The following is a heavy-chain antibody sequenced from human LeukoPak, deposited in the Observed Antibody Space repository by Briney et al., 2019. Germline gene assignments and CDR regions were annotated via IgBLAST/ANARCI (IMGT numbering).Heavy chain of an antibody. D-gene: IGHD6-19*01. Sequence: ASVKVSCTASGYTFTSYAMHWVRQAPGQRLEWMGWINADNGNTKYSQKFQGRVTITRDTSASTAYMELSSLRSEDTAVYYCAGGMQWLVEVDAFDIWGQGTMVTVSS. CDR3: AGGMQWLVEVDAFDI. V-gene: IGHV1-3*01. CDR2: INADNGNT. J-gene: IGHJ3*02. CDR1: GYTFTSYA.